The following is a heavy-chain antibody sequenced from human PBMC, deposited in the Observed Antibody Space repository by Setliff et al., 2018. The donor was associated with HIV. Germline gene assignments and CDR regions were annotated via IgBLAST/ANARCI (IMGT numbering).Heavy chain of an antibody. CDR1: GGTINNYA. D-gene: IGHD3-10*01. CDR3: ATVFYYDSESFSLDY. J-gene: IGHJ4*02. V-gene: IGHV1-69*13. CDR2: IIPLFGTS. Sequence: SVKVSCKASGGTINNYAISWVRQAPGQGLEWVGGIIPLFGTSNYALKFQGRVTITANESTNTAHMELSSLRSVDTAMYYCATVFYYDSESFSLDYWGQGMLVTVSS.